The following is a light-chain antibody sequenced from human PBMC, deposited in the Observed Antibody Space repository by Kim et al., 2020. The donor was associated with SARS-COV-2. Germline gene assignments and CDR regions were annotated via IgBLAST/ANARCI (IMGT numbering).Light chain of an antibody. CDR1: GYVQNW. CDR3: QQYHTHST. J-gene: IGKJ1*01. V-gene: IGKV1-5*03. Sequence: ASVEDTLTTAGRARGYVQNWLSGYQQKPGKVPKLLIEKASQWQSGVPARFSGSGYGTEFTLTIADLQPRDFATYYCQQYHTHSTFGQGTKGDIK. CDR2: KAS.